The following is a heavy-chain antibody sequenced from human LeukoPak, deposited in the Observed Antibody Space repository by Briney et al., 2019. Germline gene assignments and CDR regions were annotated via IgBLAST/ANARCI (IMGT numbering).Heavy chain of an antibody. D-gene: IGHD3-22*01. Sequence: SVKVSCKASGGTFSSYAISWVRQAPGQGLEWMGGIIPVFGTVNYAQKFQVRVTITTDESTSTAYMELSSLRSEDTAVYYCARVYGDSSGYYYWGQGTLVTVSS. J-gene: IGHJ4*02. CDR2: IIPVFGTV. CDR1: GGTFSSYA. CDR3: ARVYGDSSGYYY. V-gene: IGHV1-69*05.